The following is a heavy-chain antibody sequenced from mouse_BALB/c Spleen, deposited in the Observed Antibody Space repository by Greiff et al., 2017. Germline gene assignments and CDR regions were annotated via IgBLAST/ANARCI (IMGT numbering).Heavy chain of an antibody. CDR2: ISSGSSTI. Sequence: EVKVVESGGGLVQPGGSRKLSCAASGFTFSSFGMHWVRQAPEKGLEWVAYISSGSSTIYYADTVKGRFTISRDNPKNTLFLQMTSLRSEDTAMYYCARTTVVDGWFAYWGQGTLVTVSA. CDR3: ARTTVVDGWFAY. D-gene: IGHD1-1*01. J-gene: IGHJ3*01. V-gene: IGHV5-17*02. CDR1: GFTFSSFG.